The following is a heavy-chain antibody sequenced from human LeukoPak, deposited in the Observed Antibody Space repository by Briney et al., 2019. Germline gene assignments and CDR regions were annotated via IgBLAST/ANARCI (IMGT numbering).Heavy chain of an antibody. CDR2: ISSGGST. Sequence: GGSLRLSCVASGFTVNNNYMNWVRQGPGKGLEWVSVISSGGSTYYADSVTGRFTISRDNSKNTLYLQMNSLRAEDTAVYYCASYDYYGSGSFWDYWGQGTLVTVSS. J-gene: IGHJ4*02. D-gene: IGHD3-10*01. V-gene: IGHV3-53*01. CDR3: ASYDYYGSGSFWDY. CDR1: GFTVNNNY.